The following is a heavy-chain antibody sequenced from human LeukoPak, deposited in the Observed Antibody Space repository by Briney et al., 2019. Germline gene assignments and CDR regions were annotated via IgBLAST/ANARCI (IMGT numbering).Heavy chain of an antibody. V-gene: IGHV3-74*01. D-gene: IGHD1-1*01. CDR3: ATKRGIHQERVSLDF. CDR1: GLTFSNHW. J-gene: IGHJ4*02. CDR2: INNEGSDT. Sequence: GSLRLSCVVSGLTFSNHWMHWVRQTPGKGPVWVSHINNEGSDTRYADSVKGRFTISRDNANNIVYLQMNSLRAEDAAVYYCATKRGIHQERVSLDFWGQGTLVTVSS.